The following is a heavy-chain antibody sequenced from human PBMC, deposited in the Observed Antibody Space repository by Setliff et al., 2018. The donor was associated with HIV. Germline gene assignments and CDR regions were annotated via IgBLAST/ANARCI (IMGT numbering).Heavy chain of an antibody. CDR2: IKEDRSEK. CDR3: TTYSGYTDGPVEKYFDD. Sequence: PGGSLRLSCIASGFTLSTYWMNWVSQAPGKGLEWVANIKEDRSEKYYVDSVKGRFTIARDNAKNSLFLQMNSLRAEDTAVYYCTTYSGYTDGPVEKYFDDWGQGALVTVSS. CDR1: GFTLSTYW. D-gene: IGHD5-12*01. V-gene: IGHV3-7*03. J-gene: IGHJ4*02.